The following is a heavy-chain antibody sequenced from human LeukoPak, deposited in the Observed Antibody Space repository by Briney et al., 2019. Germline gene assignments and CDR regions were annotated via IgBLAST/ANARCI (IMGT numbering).Heavy chain of an antibody. CDR1: GGSISSRYW. CDR3: ARARSYPIYYYYYMDV. D-gene: IGHD3-10*01. CDR2: ISHGGST. Sequence: SGTLSLTCAVSGGSISSRYWWNWVRQPPGKGLEWIGEISHGGSTNYNPSLKSRVTISVDKSKNQFSLKLNSVTAADTAVYYCARARSYPIYYYYYMDVWGKGATVTVSS. V-gene: IGHV4-4*02. J-gene: IGHJ6*03.